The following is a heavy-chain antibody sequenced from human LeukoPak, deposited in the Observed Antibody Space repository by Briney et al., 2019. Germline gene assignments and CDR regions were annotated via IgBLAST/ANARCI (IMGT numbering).Heavy chain of an antibody. CDR3: TRDRLLDLSGSGNPTYFDY. D-gene: IGHD3-10*01. V-gene: IGHV1-18*01. CDR2: ISAYNANT. Sequence: GASVKVSCKASGYTFTSYGLSWVRQAPGQGLEWMGWISAYNANTNYAPRLQGRVTMTTDTFTSTAYMELRSLRSDDTAVYYCTRDRLLDLSGSGNPTYFDYWGQGTLVTVSS. J-gene: IGHJ4*02. CDR1: GYTFTSYG.